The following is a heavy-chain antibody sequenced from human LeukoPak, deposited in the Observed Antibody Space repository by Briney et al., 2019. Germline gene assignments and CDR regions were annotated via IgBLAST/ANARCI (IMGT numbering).Heavy chain of an antibody. Sequence: GASVKVSCKASGYTFTNYDINWVRQATGQGLEWMGWMNPNSGNTGCAQKFQGRVTMTRDTSISTAYMELSSLRSDDTAVYYCARRLASAGYLPDYWGQGTLVTVSS. V-gene: IGHV1-8*01. J-gene: IGHJ4*02. CDR2: MNPNSGNT. CDR3: ARRLASAGYLPDY. CDR1: GYTFTNYD. D-gene: IGHD6-13*01.